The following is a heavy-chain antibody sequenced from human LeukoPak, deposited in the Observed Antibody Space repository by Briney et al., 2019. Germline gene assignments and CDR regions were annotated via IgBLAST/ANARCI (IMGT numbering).Heavy chain of an antibody. J-gene: IGHJ4*02. D-gene: IGHD3-10*01. CDR2: ISAYDGNT. Sequence: ASVKVSCKASGYMFTTYGITWVRQAPGQGPEWMGWISAYDGNTKSAPKFQDRVTMTTGTSTNIAYLELRSLRSDDTAVYYCARDGYGSGKGYFDYWGQGTLVTVSS. V-gene: IGHV1-18*01. CDR3: ARDGYGSGKGYFDY. CDR1: GYMFTTYG.